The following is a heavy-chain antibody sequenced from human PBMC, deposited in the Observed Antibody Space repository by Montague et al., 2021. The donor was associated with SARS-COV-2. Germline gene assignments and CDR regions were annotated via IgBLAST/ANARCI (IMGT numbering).Heavy chain of an antibody. CDR2: LYNGGTT. V-gene: IGHV4-39*02. D-gene: IGHD6-6*01. CDR3: ARTSKVRESSSGNYYYHAMDV. J-gene: IGHJ6*02. CDR1: GGSISSSTYY. Sequence: SETLSLTCNVSGGSISSSTYYWGWIRQPPGKGLEWIGNLYNGGTTYYSPSLKSRVTISVDTSKNHFSLNMASVAAADTAVYYCARTSKVRESSSGNYYYHAMDVWGQGTTVTVSS.